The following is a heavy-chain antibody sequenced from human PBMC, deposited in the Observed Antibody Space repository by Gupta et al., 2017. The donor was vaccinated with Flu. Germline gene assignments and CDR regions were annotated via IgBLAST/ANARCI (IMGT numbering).Heavy chain of an antibody. J-gene: IGHJ5*02. D-gene: IGHD2-2*02. Sequence: QVQLVQSGAEVKKPGASVKVSCKASEYTFTAYYIHWVRQAPGQGLEWMGRINPHSGTTNYEQKFQGRVTVTMDTSISTAYMDLSRLRSDDTAVYYCAREKHCSTSSCYRWFDPWGREPWSPSPQ. CDR2: INPHSGTT. CDR1: EYTFTAYY. V-gene: IGHV1-2*06. CDR3: AREKHCSTSSCYRWFDP.